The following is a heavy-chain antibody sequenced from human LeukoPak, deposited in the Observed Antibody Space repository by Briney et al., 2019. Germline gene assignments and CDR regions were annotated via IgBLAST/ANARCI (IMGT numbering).Heavy chain of an antibody. Sequence: GGSLRLSCAASGFTFSSYEMNWVCQAPGKGLEWVSYISSSGSTIYYADSVKGRFTISRDNAKNSLYLQMNSLRAEDTAVYYCARGLMDTAMGSFDYWGQGTLVTVSS. CDR2: ISSSGSTI. V-gene: IGHV3-48*03. CDR3: ARGLMDTAMGSFDY. CDR1: GFTFSSYE. D-gene: IGHD5-18*01. J-gene: IGHJ4*02.